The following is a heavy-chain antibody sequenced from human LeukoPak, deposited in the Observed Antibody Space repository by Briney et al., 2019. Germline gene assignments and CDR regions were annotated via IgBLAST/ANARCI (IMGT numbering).Heavy chain of an antibody. CDR1: GFTFSLYA. Sequence: PGGSLRLSCAASGFTFSLYAMNWVRQAPGKGLEWVSYINDDSTDIHYADSVTGRFSISRDSARNTLYLQLSSLRAEDAAVYYCARDTFHPGLIDSWGQGTLVTVSS. V-gene: IGHV3-21*05. CDR3: ARDTFHPGLIDS. CDR2: INDDSTDI. D-gene: IGHD2-21*01. J-gene: IGHJ4*02.